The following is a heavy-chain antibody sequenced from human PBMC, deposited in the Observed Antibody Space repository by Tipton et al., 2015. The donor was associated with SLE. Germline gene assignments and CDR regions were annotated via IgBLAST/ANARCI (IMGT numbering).Heavy chain of an antibody. CDR3: ARGYIVVVIATHSTIGY. Sequence: SLRLSCAASGFTFSNYAMHWVRQAPGKGLEWVAVISYDGSNKYYADSVKGRFTISRDNSKNTLYLQMNSLRAEDTAVYYCARGYIVVVIATHSTIGYWGQGTLVSVSS. J-gene: IGHJ4*02. CDR1: GFTFSNYA. CDR2: ISYDGSNK. D-gene: IGHD2-21*01. V-gene: IGHV3-30*04.